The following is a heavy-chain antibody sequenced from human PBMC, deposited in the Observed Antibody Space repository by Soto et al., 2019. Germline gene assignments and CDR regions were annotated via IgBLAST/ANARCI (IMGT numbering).Heavy chain of an antibody. D-gene: IGHD4-17*01. J-gene: IGHJ4*02. Sequence: QVPLVQSGAEVKKPGASVKVSCKASGYTFTSYAMHWVRQAPGQRLEWMGWINAGNGNTKYSQKFQGRVTITRDTSASTAYMELSSLRSEDTAVYYCARDRDYGDYFDYWGQGTLVTVSS. CDR2: INAGNGNT. CDR3: ARDRDYGDYFDY. V-gene: IGHV1-3*01. CDR1: GYTFTSYA.